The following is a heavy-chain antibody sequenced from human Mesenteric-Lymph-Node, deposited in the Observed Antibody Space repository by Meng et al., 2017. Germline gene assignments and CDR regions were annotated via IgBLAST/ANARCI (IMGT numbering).Heavy chain of an antibody. CDR2: IYHGGST. V-gene: IGHV4-38-2*02. D-gene: IGHD1-26*01. Sequence: GSLRLACTVSGYSISSNSYWGWSRQPPGKGLEWIGTIYHGGSTYDNPSLKRRVTISVDTAKNQFALKLSSVTAADTAVYYCARDASPDGRWEYYFDYWGQGTLVTVSS. J-gene: IGHJ4*02. CDR1: GYSISSNSY. CDR3: ARDASPDGRWEYYFDY.